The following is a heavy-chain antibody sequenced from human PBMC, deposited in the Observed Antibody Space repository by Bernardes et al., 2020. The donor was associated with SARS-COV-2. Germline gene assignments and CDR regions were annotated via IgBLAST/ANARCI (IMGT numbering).Heavy chain of an antibody. Sequence: ASVKVSCKASIYTFTDYYMHWVRQAPGQGLEWMGWINPNSGGTHYARKFQGRVSMTRDTSISTAYMELSSLTSDDAAVYYCAREVAGGRTWLDTWGQGTLVTVSS. J-gene: IGHJ5*02. D-gene: IGHD6-19*01. CDR1: IYTFTDYY. V-gene: IGHV1-2*02. CDR2: INPNSGGT. CDR3: AREVAGGRTWLDT.